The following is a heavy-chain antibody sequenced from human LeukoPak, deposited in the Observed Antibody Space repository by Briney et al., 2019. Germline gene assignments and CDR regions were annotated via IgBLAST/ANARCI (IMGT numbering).Heavy chain of an antibody. CDR1: GGSISSYY. CDR2: IYYSGST. D-gene: IGHD1-1*01. Sequence: SETLSLTCTVSGGSISSYYWSLIRQPPGKGLEWIGYIYYSGSTNYNPSLKSRVTISVDTSKNQFSLRLSSVTAADTAVYYCARAPIRTYYFDYWGQGTLVTVSS. CDR3: ARAPIRTYYFDY. V-gene: IGHV4-59*01. J-gene: IGHJ4*02.